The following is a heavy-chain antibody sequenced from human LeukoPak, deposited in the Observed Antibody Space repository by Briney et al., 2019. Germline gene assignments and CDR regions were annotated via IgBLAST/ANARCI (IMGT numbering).Heavy chain of an antibody. J-gene: IGHJ4*02. CDR1: GGSFSGYY. V-gene: IGHV4-59*01. Sequence: PSETLSLTCVVSGGSFSGYYWGWIRQPPGRGLEWIGYVYYSGSTNYNPSFKSRITISVDTSRNQFSLRLSSVTAADTAVYYCARIHRYCSGGACYVLDNWGQGTLVAVSS. CDR2: VYYSGST. CDR3: ARIHRYCSGGACYVLDN. D-gene: IGHD2-15*01.